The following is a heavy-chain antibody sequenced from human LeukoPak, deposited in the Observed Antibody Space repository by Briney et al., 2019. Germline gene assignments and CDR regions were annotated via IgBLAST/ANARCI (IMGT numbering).Heavy chain of an antibody. CDR2: IIPIFGTA. J-gene: IGHJ4*02. D-gene: IGHD5-18*01. Sequence: SVKVSCKASGGTLSSYAISWVRQAPGQGLEWMGRIIPIFGTANYAQKFQGRVTITTDESTSTAYMELSSLRSEATAVYYCARDQGGYSYGYVDYWGQGTLVTVSS. V-gene: IGHV1-69*05. CDR3: ARDQGGYSYGYVDY. CDR1: GGTLSSYA.